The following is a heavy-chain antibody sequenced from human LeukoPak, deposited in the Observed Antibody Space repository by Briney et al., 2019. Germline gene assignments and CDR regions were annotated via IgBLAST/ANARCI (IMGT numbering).Heavy chain of an antibody. CDR2: IYYSGST. Sequence: SETLSLTCTVSGGSISSSSYYWGWIRQPPGKGLEWIGSIYYSGSTYYNPSLKSRVTISVDTSKNQFSLKLSSVTAADTAVYYCARWGSGGSYYYFDYWGQGTLVTVSS. D-gene: IGHD1-26*01. CDR1: GGSISSSSYY. CDR3: ARWGSGGSYYYFDY. V-gene: IGHV4-39*07. J-gene: IGHJ4*02.